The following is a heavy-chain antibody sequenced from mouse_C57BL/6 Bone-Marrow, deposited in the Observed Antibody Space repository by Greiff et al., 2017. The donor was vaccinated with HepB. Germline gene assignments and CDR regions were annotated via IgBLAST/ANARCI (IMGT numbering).Heavy chain of an antibody. CDR2: IYPGDGDT. CDR3: ARLGTTVVASFDY. V-gene: IGHV1-82*01. Sequence: VHLVESGPELVKPGASVKISCKASGYAFSSSWMNWVKQRPGKGLEWIGRIYPGDGDTNYNGKFKGKATLTADKSSSTAYMQLSSLTSEDSAVYFCARLGTTVVASFDYWGQGTTLTVSS. D-gene: IGHD1-1*01. J-gene: IGHJ2*01. CDR1: GYAFSSSW.